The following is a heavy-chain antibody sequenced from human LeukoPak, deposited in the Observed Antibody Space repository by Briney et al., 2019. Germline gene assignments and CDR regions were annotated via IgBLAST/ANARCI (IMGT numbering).Heavy chain of an antibody. Sequence: SVKVSCKASGGTFSSYAISWVRQAPGQGLEWMGGIIPIFGTANYAQKFQGRVTITADESTSTAYMELSSLRSEDTAVYYCARSGYSSSSRWDGVDYWGQGTLVTVSS. CDR3: ARSGYSSSSRWDGVDY. J-gene: IGHJ4*02. CDR1: GGTFSSYA. V-gene: IGHV1-69*13. D-gene: IGHD6-6*01. CDR2: IIPIFGTA.